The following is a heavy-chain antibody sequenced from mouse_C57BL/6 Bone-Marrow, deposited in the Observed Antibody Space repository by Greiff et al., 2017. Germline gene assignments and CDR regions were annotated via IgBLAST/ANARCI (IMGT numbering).Heavy chain of an antibody. V-gene: IGHV14-3*01. CDR2: IDPANGNT. CDR3: ARTHDGYLYYFDY. CDR1: GFNIKNTY. J-gene: IGHJ2*01. D-gene: IGHD2-3*01. Sequence: EVKVVESVAELVRPGASVKLSCTASGFNIKNTYMHWVKQRPEQGLEWIGRIDPANGNTKYAPKFQGKATITADTSSNTAYLQLSSLTSDDTAIYYCARTHDGYLYYFDYWGQGTTRTVSS.